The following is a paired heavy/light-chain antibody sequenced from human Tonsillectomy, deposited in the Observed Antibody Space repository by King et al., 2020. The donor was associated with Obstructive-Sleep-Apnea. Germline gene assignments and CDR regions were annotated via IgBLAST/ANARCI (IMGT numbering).Heavy chain of an antibody. Sequence: EVQLVESGGGLVKRGGSLRLSCAASGLSFTDAWVNWVRQAPGKGLEWVGRIKSKNDGGTTHYAALLKGRVTIARDVSKNTLFLQLNDLQTEDTGVYYCNTDRITGHFVWGQDFSYWGQGTLVTVSS. CDR3: NTDRITGHFVWGQDFSY. CDR2: IKSKNDGGTT. J-gene: IGHJ4*02. D-gene: IGHD3-9*01. V-gene: IGHV3-15*01. CDR1: GLSFTDAW.
Light chain of an antibody. J-gene: IGLJ2*01. Sequence: SYELTQPSSVSVSPGQTARITCSGEVLAKKYARWFQQKPGQAPLLVISRDTARPSGIPNRFSGSTSGTTVTLTISGAQIEDEADYFCYAAPDDAVVFGGGTKLTVL. CDR3: YAAPDDAVV. V-gene: IGLV3-27*01. CDR1: VLAKKY. CDR2: RDT.